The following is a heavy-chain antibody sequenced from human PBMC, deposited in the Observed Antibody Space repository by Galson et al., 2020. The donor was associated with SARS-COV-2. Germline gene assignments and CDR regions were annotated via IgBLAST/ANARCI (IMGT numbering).Heavy chain of an antibody. V-gene: IGHV4-38-2*01. CDR3: ARGAGGSGYYPHLYFDL. D-gene: IGHD3-22*01. CDR1: GYSISSGYY. J-gene: IGHJ2*01. Sequence: SQTLSLTCAVSGYSISSGYYWGWIRQPPGKGLEWIGSIYHSGSTYYNPSLKSRVTISVDTSKNQFSLKLSSVTAADTAVYYCARGAGGSGYYPHLYFDLWGRGTLVTVSS. CDR2: IYHSGST.